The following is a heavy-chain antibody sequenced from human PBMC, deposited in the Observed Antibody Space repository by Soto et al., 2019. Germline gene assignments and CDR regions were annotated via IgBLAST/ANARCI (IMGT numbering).Heavy chain of an antibody. Sequence: SETLSLTCTVSGGSISSYYWSWIRQPPGRGLEWIGYIYYSGSTYYNPSLRSRVTISLDTSKNQFSLKLSSVTAADTAVYYCARGFYDSTGYYDSWGQGPLVT. J-gene: IGHJ4*02. D-gene: IGHD3-22*01. CDR1: GGSISSYY. CDR3: ARGFYDSTGYYDS. V-gene: IGHV4-59*01. CDR2: IYYSGST.